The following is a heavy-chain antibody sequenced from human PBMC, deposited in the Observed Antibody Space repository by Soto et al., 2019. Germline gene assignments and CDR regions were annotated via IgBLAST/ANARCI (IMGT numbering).Heavy chain of an antibody. CDR2: IYYSGST. CDR3: GRAPGDRGKIPNLFEP. V-gene: IGHV4-30-4*02. J-gene: IGHJ5*02. CDR1: GGSISSGDYY. Sequence: SETLSLTCTVSGGSISSGDYYWSWIRQPPGKGLEWIGYIYYSGSTYYNPSLKSRVSISVDTSKNQFSLKVNSVIAADTAVYFCGRAPGDRGKIPNLFEPGGQGKMVPVPS. D-gene: IGHD3-3*01.